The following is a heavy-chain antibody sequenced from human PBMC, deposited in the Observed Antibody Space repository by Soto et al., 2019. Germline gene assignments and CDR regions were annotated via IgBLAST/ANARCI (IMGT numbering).Heavy chain of an antibody. V-gene: IGHV1-69*01. CDR3: ARGNPMRMVRGVIYYYYGMDV. D-gene: IGHD3-10*01. CDR2: IIPIFGTA. Sequence: QVQLVQSGAEVKKPGSSVKVSCKASGGTFSSYAISWVRPAPGPGLEWMGGIIPIFGTANYAQKFQGRVTITADDSTSTAYMELSSLRSEDTAVYYCARGNPMRMVRGVIYYYYGMDVWGQGTTVTVSS. J-gene: IGHJ6*02. CDR1: GGTFSSYA.